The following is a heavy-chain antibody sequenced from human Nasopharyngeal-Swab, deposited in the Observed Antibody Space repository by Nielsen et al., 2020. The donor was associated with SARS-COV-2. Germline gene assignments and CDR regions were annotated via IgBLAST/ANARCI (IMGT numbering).Heavy chain of an antibody. CDR3: ARESGWGSSQYYYYYYGMDV. V-gene: IGHV3-30*04. J-gene: IGHJ6*02. D-gene: IGHD3-16*01. CDR2: ISYDGSNK. Sequence: WIRQLPGKGLEWVAVISYDGSNKYYADSVKGRFTISRDNSKNTLYLQMNSLRAEDTAVYYCARESGWGSSQYYYYYYGMDVWGQGTTVTVSS.